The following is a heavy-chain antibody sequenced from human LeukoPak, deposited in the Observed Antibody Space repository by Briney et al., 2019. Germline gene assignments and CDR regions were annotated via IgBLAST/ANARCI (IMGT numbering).Heavy chain of an antibody. Sequence: SETLSLTCADYGGSFSGYYWSWIRQPPGKGVEWIGEINHSGSTNYTPSLKSRVTLSVDTSKNQFSLKLSSVTAADTAVYYCARGWYSSGWLHQPRLFDYWGQGTLVTVSS. CDR2: INHSGST. CDR3: ARGWYSSGWLHQPRLFDY. CDR1: GGSFSGYY. J-gene: IGHJ4*02. V-gene: IGHV4-34*01. D-gene: IGHD6-19*01.